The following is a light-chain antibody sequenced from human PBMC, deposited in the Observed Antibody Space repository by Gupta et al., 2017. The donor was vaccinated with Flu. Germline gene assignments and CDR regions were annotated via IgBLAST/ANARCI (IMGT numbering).Light chain of an antibody. CDR3: QQYHSSPWT. CDR1: QSIMYY. Sequence: VGDRVTITCRASQSIMYYLNWYQQKPGKPPKVLIYGTSSLQSGVPSRFSGSGSATDFSLTISSLQPEDFATYYCQQYHSSPWTFGQGTKVESK. V-gene: IGKV1-39*01. CDR2: GTS. J-gene: IGKJ1*01.